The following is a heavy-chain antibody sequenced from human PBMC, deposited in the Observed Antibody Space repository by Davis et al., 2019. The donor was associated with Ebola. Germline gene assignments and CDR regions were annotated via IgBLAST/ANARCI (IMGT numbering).Heavy chain of an antibody. Sequence: MPSETLSLTCTVPGGSINSGGKYWSWIRQPPGKGLEWIGEINHSGSTNYNPSLKSRVTISVDTSKNQFSLELSSVTAADTAVYYCARDQRVYDFWSGYYYYYGMDVWGQGTTVTVSS. CDR3: ARDQRVYDFWSGYYYYYGMDV. J-gene: IGHJ6*02. V-gene: IGHV4-61*08. D-gene: IGHD3-3*01. CDR2: INHSGST. CDR1: GGSINSGGKY.